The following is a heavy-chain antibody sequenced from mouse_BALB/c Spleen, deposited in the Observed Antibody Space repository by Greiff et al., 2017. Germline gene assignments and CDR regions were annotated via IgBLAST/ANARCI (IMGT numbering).Heavy chain of an antibody. CDR2: ISDGGSYT. J-gene: IGHJ3*01. D-gene: IGHD2-4*01. Sequence: EVQGVESGGGLVKPGGSLKLSCAASGFTFSDYYMYWDRQTPEKRLEWVATISDGGSYTYYPDSVKGRFTISRDNAKNNLYLQMSSLKSEDTAMYYCARDPTMITTGFAYWGQGTLVTVSA. CDR1: GFTFSDYY. CDR3: ARDPTMITTGFAY. V-gene: IGHV5-4*02.